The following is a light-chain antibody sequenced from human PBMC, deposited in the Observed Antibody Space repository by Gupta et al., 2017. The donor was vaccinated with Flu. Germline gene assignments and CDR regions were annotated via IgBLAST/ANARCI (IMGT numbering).Light chain of an antibody. V-gene: IGLV2-11*01. CDR1: SNDVGGSNR. J-gene: IGLJ1*01. CDR2: DVT. Sequence: QSAPTQPRSVSGSPGPAVTLYCTGSSNDVGGSNRVSWFQQRPGKAPKLILYDVTERPSGVPDRFSGSKSGNTASLTISGLQADDEADYYCSSHAGRVTWVFGTGTTVTVL. CDR3: SSHAGRVTWV.